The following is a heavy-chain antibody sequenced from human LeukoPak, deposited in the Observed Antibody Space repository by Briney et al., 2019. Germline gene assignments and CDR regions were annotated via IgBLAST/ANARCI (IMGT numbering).Heavy chain of an antibody. J-gene: IGHJ4*02. Sequence: SETLSLTCTVSGDSISDYYWSWIRQPPGKGLEWIGYIYYSGSTNYNPSLKSRVTMSVAPSKNQFSLKLSSVTAADTAVYYCARQLVGATTSRFDYWGQGTLVTVSS. V-gene: IGHV4-59*08. CDR2: IYYSGST. CDR1: GDSISDYY. D-gene: IGHD1-26*01. CDR3: ARQLVGATTSRFDY.